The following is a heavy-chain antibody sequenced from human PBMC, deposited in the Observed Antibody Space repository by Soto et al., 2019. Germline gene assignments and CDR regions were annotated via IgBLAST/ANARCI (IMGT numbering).Heavy chain of an antibody. V-gene: IGHV3-23*01. CDR1: EFTFSSYA. J-gene: IGHJ4*02. CDR3: ASRSSGWYFDY. Sequence: GGSLRLSCAASEFTFSSYAMNWVRQAPGKGLEWVSVISGSGGSTYYADSVKGRFTISRDNSKNTPYLQMNSLRVEDTAVYYCASRSSGWYFDYWGQGTLVTVSS. CDR2: ISGSGGST. D-gene: IGHD6-19*01.